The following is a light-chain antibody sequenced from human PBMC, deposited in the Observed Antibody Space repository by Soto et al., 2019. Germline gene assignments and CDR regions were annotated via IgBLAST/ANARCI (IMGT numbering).Light chain of an antibody. CDR2: DVN. CDR3: SSYSSSGTLYV. J-gene: IGLJ1*01. CDR1: SSDVGGYNY. V-gene: IGLV2-14*01. Sequence: QPVLTQPASVSGSPGQSITISCTGTSSDVGGYNYVSWYQHHPGKAPKLMIYDVNNRPSGISNRFFGSKSGNTASLTISGLETEDEADYYFSSYSSSGTLYVFGTGTQLTVL.